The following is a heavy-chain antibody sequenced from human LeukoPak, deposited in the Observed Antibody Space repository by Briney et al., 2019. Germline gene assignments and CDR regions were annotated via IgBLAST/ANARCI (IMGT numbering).Heavy chain of an antibody. D-gene: IGHD3-22*01. J-gene: IGHJ4*02. Sequence: SETVSLTCTVSGGSISSSSTYWGWIRQPPGNGLEWCGSIYYSGSTYYSPSLKSRITISVDTSKNQFSLKLSSVTAADTAVYYCASQYDSSGYYYFDYWGQGTLVTVSS. CDR2: IYYSGST. CDR1: GGSISSSSTY. V-gene: IGHV4-39*01. CDR3: ASQYDSSGYYYFDY.